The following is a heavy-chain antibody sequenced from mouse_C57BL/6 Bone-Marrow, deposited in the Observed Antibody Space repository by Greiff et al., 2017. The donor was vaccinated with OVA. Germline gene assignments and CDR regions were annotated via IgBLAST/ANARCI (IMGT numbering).Heavy chain of an antibody. CDR2: IDPSDSET. J-gene: IGHJ2*01. CDR3: ASGDGKGYFDY. V-gene: IGHV1-52*01. Sequence: QVQLQQPGAELVRPGSSVKLSCKASGYTFTSYWMHWVKQRPIQGLEWIGNIDPSDSETHYNQKIKDKATLTVDKSSSAAYMQLSSLTSEDSAVYCCASGDGKGYFDYWGQGTTLTVSS. D-gene: IGHD2-1*01. CDR1: GYTFTSYW.